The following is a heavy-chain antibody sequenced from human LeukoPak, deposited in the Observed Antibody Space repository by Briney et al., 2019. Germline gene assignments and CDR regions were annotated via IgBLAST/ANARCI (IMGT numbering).Heavy chain of an antibody. CDR1: GFPFNNYP. J-gene: IGHJ4*02. V-gene: IGHV3-30-3*01. Sequence: GGSLRLSCAGSGFPFNNYPISWVRQAPGKGLEWVAVISYDGSNKYYADSVKGRFTISRDNSKTTLYLQMNTLGAEDTAVYYCAREAPRPVRGFISVYFDYWGQGALVTVSS. D-gene: IGHD3-10*02. CDR2: ISYDGSNK. CDR3: AREAPRPVRGFISVYFDY.